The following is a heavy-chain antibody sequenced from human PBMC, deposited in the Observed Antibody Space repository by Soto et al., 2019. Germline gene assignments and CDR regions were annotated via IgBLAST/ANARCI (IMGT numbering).Heavy chain of an antibody. CDR1: CSNFTSYG. J-gene: IGHJ4*01. CDR3: ARDYYDSSGYVDY. Sequence: ASEKAFCKASCSNFTSYGISWVRETPGQGLEWMGWISAYNGNTNNAQKLQGRVTMTTDTSTSTAYMEMSGLRSDDTAVYCCARDYYDSSGYVDYWGQGTLVTVSS. D-gene: IGHD3-22*01. V-gene: IGHV1-18*01. CDR2: ISAYNGNT.